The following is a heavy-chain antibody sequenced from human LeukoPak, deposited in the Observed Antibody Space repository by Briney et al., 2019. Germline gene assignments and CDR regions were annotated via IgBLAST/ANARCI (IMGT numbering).Heavy chain of an antibody. CDR2: IYYSGST. Sequence: PSETLSLTCTVSGGSISSGDYYWSWIRQPPGKGLEWIGYIYYSGSTYYNPSLKSRVTISVDTSKNRFSLKLSSVTAADTAVYYCARHVLSYYFDYWGQGTLVTVSS. CDR3: ARHVLSYYFDY. CDR1: GGSISSGDYY. V-gene: IGHV4-30-4*01. D-gene: IGHD2/OR15-2a*01. J-gene: IGHJ4*02.